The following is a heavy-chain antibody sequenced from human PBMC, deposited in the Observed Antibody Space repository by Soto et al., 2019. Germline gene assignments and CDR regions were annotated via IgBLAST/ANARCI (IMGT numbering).Heavy chain of an antibody. Sequence: LRLSCAASVFTFSIYAMSCVRQAPGKGLDWVSGISGSGGSTYYADSVKGRFTISRDNSKNTLYLQMNSLRAEDTAVYYCAKDLAGPMDTWLDPWGQGTLVTVSS. D-gene: IGHD1-1*01. J-gene: IGHJ5*02. CDR1: VFTFSIYA. CDR2: ISGSGGST. V-gene: IGHV3-23*01. CDR3: AKDLAGPMDTWLDP.